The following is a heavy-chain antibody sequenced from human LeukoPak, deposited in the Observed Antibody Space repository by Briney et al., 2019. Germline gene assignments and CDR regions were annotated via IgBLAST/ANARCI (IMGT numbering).Heavy chain of an antibody. D-gene: IGHD6-19*01. CDR1: GYTFTSYD. Sequence: ASVTVSCKASGYTFTSYDINWVRQATGQGLEWMGWMNPNSGNTGYAQKFQGRVTMTRNTSISTAYMELSSLRSEDTAVYYCARTPVAGTSRIDWFDPWGQGTLVTVSS. J-gene: IGHJ5*02. V-gene: IGHV1-8*01. CDR2: MNPNSGNT. CDR3: ARTPVAGTSRIDWFDP.